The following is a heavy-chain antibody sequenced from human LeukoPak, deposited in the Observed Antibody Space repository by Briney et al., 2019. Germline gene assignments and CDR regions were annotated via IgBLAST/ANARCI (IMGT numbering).Heavy chain of an antibody. CDR3: ARTHPGYYDSSGYYVPGAFDI. CDR1: GYTFTSYA. Sequence: ASVKVSCKASGYTFTSYAMNWVRQAPGQGPEWMGWINTYNGNTNSAQRLQDRVTMTTDTSTSTAYMELRSLRSDDTAVYYCARTHPGYYDSSGYYVPGAFDIWGQGTKVTVSS. D-gene: IGHD3-22*01. J-gene: IGHJ3*02. CDR2: INTYNGNT. V-gene: IGHV1-18*01.